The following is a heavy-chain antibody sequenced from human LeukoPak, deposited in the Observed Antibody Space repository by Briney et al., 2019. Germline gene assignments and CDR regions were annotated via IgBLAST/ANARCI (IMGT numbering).Heavy chain of an antibody. D-gene: IGHD2-15*01. CDR2: IKQDGSEK. V-gene: IGHV3-7*03. CDR3: ARDGGYCSGGTCYSTY. Sequence: GGSLRLSCVASAFTFSSYWMTWVRQAPGKGLEWVASIKQDGSEKYYVDSVKGRFIISRDNAKNSLYLQMNSLRAEDTAVYYCARDGGYCSGGTCYSTYWGQGTVVTVSS. J-gene: IGHJ4*02. CDR1: AFTFSSYW.